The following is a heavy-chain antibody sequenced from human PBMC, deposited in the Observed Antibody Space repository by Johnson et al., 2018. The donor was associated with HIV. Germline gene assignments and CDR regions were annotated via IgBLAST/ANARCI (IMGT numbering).Heavy chain of an antibody. Sequence: QAQLVESGGGVVQPGGSLRLSCAASGFTFSNFGLHWVRQAPGKGLEWVAFIRYDENNAYYADSVKGRFTISRDNSKNTLYLQMNSLGADDTAMYYCAKDRDSYASRPYAAFDFWGQGTMVTVSS. D-gene: IGHD5-18*01. J-gene: IGHJ3*01. CDR2: IRYDENNA. CDR1: GFTFSNFG. V-gene: IGHV3-30*02. CDR3: AKDRDSYASRPYAAFDF.